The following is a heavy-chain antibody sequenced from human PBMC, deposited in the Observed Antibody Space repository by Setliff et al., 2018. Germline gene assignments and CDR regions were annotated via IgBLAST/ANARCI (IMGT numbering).Heavy chain of an antibody. D-gene: IGHD2-15*01. CDR2: IRVYGGNT. J-gene: IGHJ4*02. CDR1: AYSFVNYG. V-gene: IGHV1-18*01. Sequence: ASVKVSCKASAYSFVNYGITWVRQAPGQGLEWMGWIRVYGGNTNYAQKFQGRVTMTADTSTNTAYMELKSLRSDDTAVYYCARDVGAYCSGRICHPGYWGQGTLVTVSS. CDR3: ARDVGAYCSGRICHPGY.